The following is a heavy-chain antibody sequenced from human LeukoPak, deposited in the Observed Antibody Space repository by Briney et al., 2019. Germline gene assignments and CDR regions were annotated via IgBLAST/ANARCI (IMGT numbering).Heavy chain of an antibody. J-gene: IGHJ6*03. Sequence: SETLSLTCAVYGGSFSGYYWCWIRQPPGKGLEWIGEINHSGSTNYNPSLKSRVTISVDTSKNQFSLKLSSVTAADTAVYYCARGLALRSTYYYYYMDVWGKGTTVTVSS. D-gene: IGHD3-3*01. CDR3: ARGLALRSTYYYYYMDV. CDR1: GGSFSGYY. V-gene: IGHV4-34*01. CDR2: INHSGST.